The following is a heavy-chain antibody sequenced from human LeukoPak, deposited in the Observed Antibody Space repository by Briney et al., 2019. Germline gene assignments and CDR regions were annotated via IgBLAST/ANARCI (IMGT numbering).Heavy chain of an antibody. CDR3: ARDGYSMGKTFDY. J-gene: IGHJ4*02. CDR1: GFIFEDYA. V-gene: IGHV3-74*01. D-gene: IGHD2/OR15-2a*01. Sequence: GGSLRLSCAASGFIFEDYAMHWVRQAPGKGLVWVSRINTDGSSTSYADSVKGRFAISRDNAKNTLYLQMNSLRAEDTAVYYCARDGYSMGKTFDYWGQGTLVTVSS. CDR2: INTDGSST.